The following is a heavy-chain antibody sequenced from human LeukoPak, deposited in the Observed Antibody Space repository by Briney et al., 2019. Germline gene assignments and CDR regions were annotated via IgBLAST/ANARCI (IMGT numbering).Heavy chain of an antibody. V-gene: IGHV1-8*03. CDR1: GYTFTSYD. CDR2: MNPNSGNT. CDR3: ALGYCSSTSCLDAFGI. D-gene: IGHD2-2*01. J-gene: IGHJ3*02. Sequence: ASVKVSCKASGYTFTSYDINWVRQATGQGLEWMGWMNPNSGNTGYAQKFQGRVTITRNTSISTAYMELSSLRSEDMAVYYCALGYCSSTSCLDAFGIWGQGTMVTVSS.